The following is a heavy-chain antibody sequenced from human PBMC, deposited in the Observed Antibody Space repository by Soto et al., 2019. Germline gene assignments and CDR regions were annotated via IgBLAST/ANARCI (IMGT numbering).Heavy chain of an antibody. CDR3: ARDRRIQLWLGEFDY. D-gene: IGHD5-18*01. Sequence: SVKVSCKASGGTFSSYAISWVRQAPGQELEWMGGIIPIFGTANYAQKFQGRVTITADESTSTAYMELSSLRSEDTAVYYCARDRRIQLWLGEFDYWGQGTLVTVSS. J-gene: IGHJ4*02. CDR1: GGTFSSYA. CDR2: IIPIFGTA. V-gene: IGHV1-69*13.